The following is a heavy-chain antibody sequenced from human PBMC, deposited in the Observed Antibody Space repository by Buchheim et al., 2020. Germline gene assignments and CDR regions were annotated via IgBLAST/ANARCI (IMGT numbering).Heavy chain of an antibody. CDR3: AREGDAFDL. CDR1: GFTISNHY. Sequence: EVQLVESGGGLVQPGGSLRLSCAASGFTISNHYMSWVRQAPGKGLEWVTNIKQDGSDKYYVDFVKGRFTISRDNAKNSLYLQMNSLRAEDSAVYYCAREGDAFDLWGQGT. J-gene: IGHJ3*01. V-gene: IGHV3-7*03. CDR2: IKQDGSDK.